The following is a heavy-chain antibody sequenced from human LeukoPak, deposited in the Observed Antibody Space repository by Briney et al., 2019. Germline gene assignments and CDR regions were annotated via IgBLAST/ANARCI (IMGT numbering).Heavy chain of an antibody. J-gene: IGHJ5*02. D-gene: IGHD6-13*01. CDR1: GGSISSYY. CDR3: ASRGSSWYQYNWFDP. V-gene: IGHV4-59*08. Sequence: PSETLSLTCTVSGGSISSYYWSWIRQPPGKGLEWIGYIYYSGSTNYNPSLKSRVTISVDTSKNQFSLKLSSVTAADTAVYYCASRGSSWYQYNWFDPWGQGTLVTVSS. CDR2: IYYSGST.